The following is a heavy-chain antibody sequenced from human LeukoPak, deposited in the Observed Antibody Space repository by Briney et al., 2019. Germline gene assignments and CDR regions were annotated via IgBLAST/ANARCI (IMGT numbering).Heavy chain of an antibody. J-gene: IGHJ4*02. CDR1: GGSISSYY. CDR3: ARVASGGPIDY. D-gene: IGHD4-23*01. Sequence: SETLSLTCTVSGGSISSYYWSWIRQPPGKGLEWIGYMYYSGSTNYNPSLKSRVTISVDTSKNQLSLKLTSVTAADTAVYYCARVASGGPIDYWGQGTLVTVSS. V-gene: IGHV4-59*01. CDR2: MYYSGST.